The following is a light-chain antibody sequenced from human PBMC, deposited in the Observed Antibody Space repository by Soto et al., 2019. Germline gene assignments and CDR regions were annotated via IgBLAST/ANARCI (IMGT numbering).Light chain of an antibody. V-gene: IGKV3-15*01. CDR2: GAS. CDR1: QSVTTY. J-gene: IGKJ2*01. CDR3: QQYNSWPPSYT. Sequence: EIVMTQSPATLSVSLGDRATLSCRASQSVTTYLAWYQQKPGQAPRLLIYGASTRATGIPDRFSGIGSETDFTLTISSLQSEDIAFHYCQQYNSWPPSYTFGQGSKLEIK.